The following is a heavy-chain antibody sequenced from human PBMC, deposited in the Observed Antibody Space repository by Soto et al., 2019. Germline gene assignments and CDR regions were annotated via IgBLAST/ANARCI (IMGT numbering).Heavy chain of an antibody. D-gene: IGHD3-22*01. CDR2: ISTYNGNT. J-gene: IGHJ4*02. V-gene: IGHV1-18*01. Sequence: ASVKVSCKASGYTFITYGVSCVLQAPGQVLDWLGWISTYNGNTRYAERLQGRVTMTTDTTTNTAYMELRNLRSGDTAVYYCARGPTDYYDNSANYLLDYWGQGTLVTVSS. CDR3: ARGPTDYYDNSANYLLDY. CDR1: GYTFITYG.